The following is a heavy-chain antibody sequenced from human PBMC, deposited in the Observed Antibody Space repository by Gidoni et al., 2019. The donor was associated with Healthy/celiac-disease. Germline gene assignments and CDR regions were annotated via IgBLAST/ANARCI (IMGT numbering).Heavy chain of an antibody. J-gene: IGHJ5*02. Sequence: QLQLQESGPGLVKPSETLSLTCTVSGVSISSSSYYWGWIRQPPGKGLEWIGSIYYSGSTYYNPSLKSRVTISVDTSKNQFSLKLSSVTAADTAVYYCARDGCYGDGGYWFDPWGQGTLVTVSS. D-gene: IGHD4-17*01. CDR3: ARDGCYGDGGYWFDP. CDR1: GVSISSSSYY. CDR2: IYYSGST. V-gene: IGHV4-39*07.